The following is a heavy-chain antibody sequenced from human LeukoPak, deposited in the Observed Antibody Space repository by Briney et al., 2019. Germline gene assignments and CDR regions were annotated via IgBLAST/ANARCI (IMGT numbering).Heavy chain of an antibody. Sequence: PGGSLRLSCTASGFTFSSYAMYWVRQAPGKGLEWVSDIFGSGGSVHYADSVKGRFTISRDNSKNTVYLQMNSLKAEDTAVYYCGKTTTGYSSGRYPAWPVDYWGQGTLVTVSS. CDR3: GKTTTGYSSGRYPAWPVDY. D-gene: IGHD6-19*01. CDR2: IFGSGGSV. J-gene: IGHJ4*02. V-gene: IGHV3-23*01. CDR1: GFTFSSYA.